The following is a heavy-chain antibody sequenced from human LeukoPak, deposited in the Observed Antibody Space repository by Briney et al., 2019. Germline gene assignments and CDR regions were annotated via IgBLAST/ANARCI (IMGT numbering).Heavy chain of an antibody. Sequence: ASVKVSCKPSGYTFNKYAINWVRQAPGQGLEWMGWINTNTGNPSYARDFTGRFVFSLDTSANSAFLQINNLKAEDTAFYYCTLGSYWGQGTLVTVSS. V-gene: IGHV7-4-1*02. CDR1: GYTFNKYA. J-gene: IGHJ4*02. CDR2: INTNTGNP. CDR3: TLGSY. D-gene: IGHD3-10*01.